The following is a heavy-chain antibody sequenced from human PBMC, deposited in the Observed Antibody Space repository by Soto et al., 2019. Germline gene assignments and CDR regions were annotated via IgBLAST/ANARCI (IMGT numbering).Heavy chain of an antibody. CDR3: AIYSGKDGWFDS. CDR1: GGSLSSNNYY. D-gene: IGHD6-13*01. Sequence: QLQLQESGPGLVKPSETLSLTCTVSGGSLSSNNYYWTWIRQPPGKGLEWVVSFYYRGTTYYNPSLKSGVTVFGDTSKNQFSLRLSSVAAADTAIYYCAIYSGKDGWFDSWGQGSLVTVSS. J-gene: IGHJ5*01. CDR2: FYYRGTT. V-gene: IGHV4-39*01.